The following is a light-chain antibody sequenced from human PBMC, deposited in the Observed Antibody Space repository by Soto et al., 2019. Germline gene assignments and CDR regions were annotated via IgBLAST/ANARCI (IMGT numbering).Light chain of an antibody. CDR3: SSYRSSSAPSAV. Sequence: QSALTQPASVSGSPGQSITISCTGTSSDVGGYNYVSWYQQHPGKAPKLMIYDVSNRPSGFSNRFSGSKSGNTASLTISGLQAEDEADYFCSSYRSSSAPSAVFGGGTQLTVL. CDR2: DVS. J-gene: IGLJ7*01. V-gene: IGLV2-14*01. CDR1: SSDVGGYNY.